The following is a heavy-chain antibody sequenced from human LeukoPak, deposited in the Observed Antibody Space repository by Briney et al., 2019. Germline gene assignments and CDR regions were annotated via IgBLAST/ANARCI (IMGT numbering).Heavy chain of an antibody. CDR1: GFSVNSNY. CDR2: IYSGGNI. J-gene: IGHJ4*02. D-gene: IGHD6-19*01. Sequence: GGSLRLSCTASGFSVNSNYMSWVRQAPGKGLEYVSLIYSGGNIYYADSVKGRFTISRDNAKNSLYLQMNSLRAEDTAVYYCARGSSSGYLRVKLDSWGQGTLVTVSS. V-gene: IGHV3-66*01. CDR3: ARGSSSGYLRVKLDS.